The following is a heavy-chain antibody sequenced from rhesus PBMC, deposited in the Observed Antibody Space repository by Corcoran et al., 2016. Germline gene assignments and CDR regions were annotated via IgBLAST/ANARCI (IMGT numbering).Heavy chain of an antibody. D-gene: IGHD3-16*01. V-gene: IGHV4-80*01. CDR1: GASIRNYW. Sequence: QVQLQESGPGLVKPCETLSLTCAVSGASIRNYWWSWIRQSPGKGLQGIAEIDGNGGFTFSNSLLKGRVSISKDVSKNQFSLNLGSLTDADTAVYYCTRGGYSYSYMFDQWGQGVPVTVSS. J-gene: IGHJ4*01. CDR3: TRGGYSYSYMFDQ. CDR2: IDGNGGFT.